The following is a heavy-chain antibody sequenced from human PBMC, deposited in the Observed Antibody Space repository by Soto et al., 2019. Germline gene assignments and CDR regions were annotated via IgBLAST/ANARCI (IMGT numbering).Heavy chain of an antibody. CDR1: GFTFSSYA. CDR2: ISYEGGNK. J-gene: IGHJ5*02. V-gene: IGHV3-30*04. D-gene: IGHD3-22*01. Sequence: QVQLVESGGGVVQPGRSLRLSCAASGFTFSSYAMHWVRQAPVKGLEWVAAISYEGGNKYYADSVKGRFTISRDNSKNQLYLQMNSLRAEDTAVYYCARGGYYYESSGHTPPFDPWGQGTLVTVSS. CDR3: ARGGYYYESSGHTPPFDP.